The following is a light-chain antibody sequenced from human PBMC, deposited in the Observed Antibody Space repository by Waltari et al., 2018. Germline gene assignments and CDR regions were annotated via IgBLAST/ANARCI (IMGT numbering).Light chain of an antibody. V-gene: IGLV3-1*01. CDR3: QAWDTISAG. CDR2: KDT. Sequence: SYELTHPPSVSVSPGQTASITCSGDQLGNKYVSWYQQKPAQSPVLIIYKDTKRHSGIPERLSGSNSGNTATLTISGTQVMDEGDYYCQAWDTISAGLGGGTKLTVL. CDR1: QLGNKY. J-gene: IGLJ2*01.